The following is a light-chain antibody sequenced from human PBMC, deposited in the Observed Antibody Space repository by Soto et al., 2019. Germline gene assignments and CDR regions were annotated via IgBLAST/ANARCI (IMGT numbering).Light chain of an antibody. V-gene: IGKV3-20*01. CDR3: HQYGSSRLT. J-gene: IGKJ4*01. CDR1: QSVSSSY. Sequence: EIMLTQSPGTLSLSPGERATLSCRASQSVSSSYLAWYQQKPGQAPRLLIYGASSRATGIPDRFSGSGSGTDFTLTISRLEPEDFAVYYCHQYGSSRLTFGGGTKVDIK. CDR2: GAS.